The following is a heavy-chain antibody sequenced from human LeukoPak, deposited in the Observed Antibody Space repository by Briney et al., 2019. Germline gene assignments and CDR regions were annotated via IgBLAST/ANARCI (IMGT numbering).Heavy chain of an antibody. V-gene: IGHV1-18*01. CDR1: GYTFTTYP. CDR3: ARDADGSGTLLDY. J-gene: IGHJ4*02. CDR2: INGYDGDT. D-gene: IGHD3-10*01. Sequence: ASVKVSCKASGYTFTTYPITWVRQAPGQGLEWMGWINGYDGDTKYVEKVRGRVAMTTDTSTTTAYMELRSLTPDDTAVYYCARDADGSGTLLDYWGQGTLLTVSS.